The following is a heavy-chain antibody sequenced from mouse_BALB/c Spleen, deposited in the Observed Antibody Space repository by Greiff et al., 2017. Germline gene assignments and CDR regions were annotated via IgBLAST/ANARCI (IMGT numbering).Heavy chain of an antibody. CDR2: IRNKANGYTT. V-gene: IGHV7-3*02. CDR1: GFTFTDYY. J-gene: IGHJ2*01. CDR3: ARDRVFDY. Sequence: EVKLQESGGGLVQPGGSLRLSCATSGFTFTDYYMSWVRQPPGKALEWLGFIRNKANGYTTEYSASVKGRFTISRDNSQSILYLQMNTLRAEDSATYYCARDRVFDYWGQGTTLTVSS.